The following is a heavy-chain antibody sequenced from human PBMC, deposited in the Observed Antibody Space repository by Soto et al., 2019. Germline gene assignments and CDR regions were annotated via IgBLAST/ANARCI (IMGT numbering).Heavy chain of an antibody. V-gene: IGHV3-21*01. CDR2: ISSSGSYI. CDR1: GFTFSTYS. CDR3: ARAPRGDDILTGYYPYYYYGMDV. J-gene: IGHJ6*02. D-gene: IGHD3-9*01. Sequence: EVQLVESGGDLVKPGGSLRLSCAASGFTFSTYSMNWVRQAPGKGLEWVSSISSSGSYIYYADSVRGRFTISRDNAKNSLFLQMESLRAEDTAVFYCARAPRGDDILTGYYPYYYYGMDVWGQGTTVTVSS.